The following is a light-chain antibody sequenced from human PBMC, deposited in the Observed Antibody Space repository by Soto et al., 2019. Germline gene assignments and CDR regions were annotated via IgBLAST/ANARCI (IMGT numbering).Light chain of an antibody. CDR2: DVS. CDR3: SSYTISSPYV. Sequence: QSVLTQPASVSGSPGQSITISCTGTSSDVDGYDHVSWYQQHPGKAPKLMIYDVSNRPSGVSNRFSGSKSGNTASLTISGLQAEDEADYFCSSYTISSPYVFGTGTKLTVL. J-gene: IGLJ1*01. CDR1: SSDVDGYDH. V-gene: IGLV2-14*01.